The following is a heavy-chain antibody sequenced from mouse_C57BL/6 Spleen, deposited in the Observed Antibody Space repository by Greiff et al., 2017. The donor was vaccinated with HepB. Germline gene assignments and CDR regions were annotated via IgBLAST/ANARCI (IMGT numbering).Heavy chain of an antibody. J-gene: IGHJ1*03. CDR3: ARRWGEDFDV. V-gene: IGHV1-26*01. CDR1: GYTFTDYY. D-gene: IGHD1-1*02. CDR2: INPNNGGT. Sequence: EVQLQQSGPELVKPGASVKISCKASGYTFTDYYMNWVKQSHGKSLEWIGDINPNNGGTSYNQKFKGKATLTVDKSSSTAYMELRSLTSEDSAVYYCARRWGEDFDVWGTGTTVTVSS.